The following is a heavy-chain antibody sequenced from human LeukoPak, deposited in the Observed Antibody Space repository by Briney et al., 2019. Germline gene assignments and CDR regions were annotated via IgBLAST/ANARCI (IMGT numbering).Heavy chain of an antibody. V-gene: IGHV3-74*01. D-gene: IGHD2-8*02. CDR3: ARDQIYCTGGYCYFDY. CDR1: GFTFSSYW. J-gene: IGHJ4*02. Sequence: PGGSLRLSCAASGFTFSSYWMHWVRQAPGKGLVWVSRIKSDGSSTTYADSVKGRFTISRDNAKNTLYLQMNGVRAEDTAVYCCARDQIYCTGGYCYFDYWGRGTLVTVSS. CDR2: IKSDGSST.